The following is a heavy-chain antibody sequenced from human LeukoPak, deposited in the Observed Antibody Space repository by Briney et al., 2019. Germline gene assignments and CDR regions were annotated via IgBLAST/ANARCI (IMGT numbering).Heavy chain of an antibody. J-gene: IGHJ4*02. Sequence: GGSLRLSCAASGFTFSTYPMHWVRQAPGKGLEWVAVIADDGKDKHYVESVKGRFTISRDNSKNTLYQQMNSLRVEDTAVYYCARDRHIAAAGYYFDYWGQGTLVTVSS. D-gene: IGHD6-25*01. V-gene: IGHV3-30*04. CDR3: ARDRHIAAAGYYFDY. CDR1: GFTFSTYP. CDR2: IADDGKDK.